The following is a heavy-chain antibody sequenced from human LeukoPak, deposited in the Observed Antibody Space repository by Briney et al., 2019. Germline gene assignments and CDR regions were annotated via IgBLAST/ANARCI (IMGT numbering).Heavy chain of an antibody. CDR2: IKEDGSEK. J-gene: IGHJ4*02. CDR1: GFTFSSYW. CDR3: ALNPDYYGSGSFDY. V-gene: IGHV3-7*01. D-gene: IGHD3-10*01. Sequence: GGSLRLSCATSGFTFSSYWMSWVRQAPGKGLEWVADIKEDGSEKYYVDSVKGRFTISKDNAKNSLYLQMNSLRAEDTAVYYCALNPDYYGSGSFDYWGQGTLVTVSS.